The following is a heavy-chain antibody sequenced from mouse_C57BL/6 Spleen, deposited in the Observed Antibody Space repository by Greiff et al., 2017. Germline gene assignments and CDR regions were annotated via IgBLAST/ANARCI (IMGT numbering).Heavy chain of an antibody. Sequence: VKLQESGPGLVAPSQTLSITCTVSGFSFTSYAISWVRQPPGKGLEWLGEIWTGSGTNYYSAPNSSPTIINDNSNSQASLMMNSLQTDDTARYYCARSYYGSSYGMGYWGQGASVTVSS. D-gene: IGHD1-1*01. J-gene: IGHJ4*01. CDR1: GFSFTSYA. V-gene: IGHV2-9-1*01. CDR2: IWTGSGT. CDR3: ARSYYGSSYGMGY.